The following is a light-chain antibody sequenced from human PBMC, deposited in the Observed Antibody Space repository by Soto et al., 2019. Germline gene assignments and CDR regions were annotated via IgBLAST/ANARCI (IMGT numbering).Light chain of an antibody. CDR2: GAS. V-gene: IGKV3-15*01. Sequence: TQSLATLSVSHRERATLSCMASQSVSSNLAWYQQQPRQAPRLLIYGASTRATGIPARFSGSGSGTAFTLTISSLQSEDFAVYYCQQYYNGPRGPFGQVGKVDVK. J-gene: IGKJ1*01. CDR3: QQYYNGPRGP. CDR1: QSVSSN.